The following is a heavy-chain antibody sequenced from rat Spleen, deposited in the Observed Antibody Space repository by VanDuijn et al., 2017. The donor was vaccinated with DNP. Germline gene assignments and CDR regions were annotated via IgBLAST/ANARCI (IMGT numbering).Heavy chain of an antibody. J-gene: IGHJ3*01. CDR2: ISYNGGTP. CDR3: ARGNDGFTY. Sequence: EVLLVKSDGGLVQPGRSLKLSCAVSGFTFSDYYMAWVRQAPAKGLEWVATISYNGGTPYYRDSVKGRFTISRDNAQSTLYLQMDSLRSEDTATYYCARGNDGFTYWGQGTLVTVSS. V-gene: IGHV5-7*01. CDR1: GFTFSDYY.